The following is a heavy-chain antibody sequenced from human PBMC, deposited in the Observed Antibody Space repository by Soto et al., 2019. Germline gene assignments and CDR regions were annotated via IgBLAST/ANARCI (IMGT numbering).Heavy chain of an antibody. CDR3: AKDQASGQGSFDS. CDR2: IADDGSNQ. J-gene: IGHJ4*02. CDR1: GFTFDIYC. V-gene: IGHV3-30*18. Sequence: LRLSWAVSGFTFDIYCMHWGRQAPDKGVEGVALIADDGSNQHYADAVKRRFTISRHNSKNTLFLQTNSLRADDTAAYYCAKDQASGQGSFDSWGQGTRVPVSS.